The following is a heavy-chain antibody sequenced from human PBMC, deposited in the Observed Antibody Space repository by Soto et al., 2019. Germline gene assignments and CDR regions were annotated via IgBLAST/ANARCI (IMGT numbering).Heavy chain of an antibody. CDR2: IIPIFGTA. J-gene: IGHJ6*02. D-gene: IGHD3-9*01. V-gene: IGHV1-69*13. Sequence: ASVKVSCKASGGTFSSYAISWVRQAPGQGLEWMGGIIPIFGTANYAQKFQGRVTITADESTSTAYMELSSLRSEDTAVYYCARDRLLTSPFYYYYGMDVWGQGTTVTVSS. CDR3: ARDRLLTSPFYYYYGMDV. CDR1: GGTFSSYA.